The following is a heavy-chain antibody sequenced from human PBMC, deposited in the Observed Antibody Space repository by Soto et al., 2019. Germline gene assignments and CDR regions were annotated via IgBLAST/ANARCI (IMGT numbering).Heavy chain of an antibody. J-gene: IGHJ4*02. D-gene: IGHD2-8*01. CDR3: ASARGVRASFRM. CDR1: GGSFSGYY. CDR2: INHSGST. V-gene: IGHV4-34*01. Sequence: SETLSLTCAVYGGSFSGYYWSWIRQPPGKGLEWIGEINHSGSTNYNPSLKSRVTISVDTSKNQFSLKLSSVTAADTAVYYCASARGVRASFRMWGQGTLVTVSS.